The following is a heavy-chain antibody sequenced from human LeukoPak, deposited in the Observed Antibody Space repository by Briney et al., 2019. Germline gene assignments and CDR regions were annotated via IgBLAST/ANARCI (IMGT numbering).Heavy chain of an antibody. CDR3: ARDLSGGDCPY. J-gene: IGHJ4*02. CDR2: ISSSSSTI. D-gene: IGHD2-21*02. CDR1: GFTFSSYS. V-gene: IGHV3-48*04. Sequence: GGSLRLSCAASGFTFSSYSMNWVRQAPGKGLEWVSYISSSSSTIYYADSVKGRFTISRDNAKNSLYLQMNSLRAEDTAVYYCARDLSGGDCPYWGQGTLVTVSS.